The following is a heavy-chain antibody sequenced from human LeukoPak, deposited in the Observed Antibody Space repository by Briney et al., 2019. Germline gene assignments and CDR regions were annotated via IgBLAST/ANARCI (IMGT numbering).Heavy chain of an antibody. V-gene: IGHV3-11*01. Sequence: GGSLRLSCAASGFTFSDYYMSWIRQAPGKGLEWVSYISSSGSTIYYADSVKGRFTISRDNAKNSLYLQMNSLRAEDTAVYYCAKLREWELPDLFDYWGQGTLVTVSS. J-gene: IGHJ4*02. CDR2: ISSSGSTI. CDR3: AKLREWELPDLFDY. D-gene: IGHD1-26*01. CDR1: GFTFSDYY.